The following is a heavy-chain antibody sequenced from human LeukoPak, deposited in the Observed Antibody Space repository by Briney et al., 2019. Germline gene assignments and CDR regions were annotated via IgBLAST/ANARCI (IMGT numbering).Heavy chain of an antibody. CDR2: IIPIFGTA. CDR3: AGNYYDSSGYLVSPPASYCYGMDV. V-gene: IGHV1-69*13. CDR1: GYTFTSYG. D-gene: IGHD3-22*01. Sequence: ASVKVSCKASGYTFTSYGISWVRQAPGQGLEWMGGIIPIFGTANYAQKFQGRVTITADESTSTAYMELSSLRSEDTAVYYCAGNYYDSSGYLVSPPASYCYGMDVWGQGTTVTVSS. J-gene: IGHJ6*02.